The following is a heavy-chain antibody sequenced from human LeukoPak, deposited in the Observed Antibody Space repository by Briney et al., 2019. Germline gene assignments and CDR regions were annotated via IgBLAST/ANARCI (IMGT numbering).Heavy chain of an antibody. CDR1: GFTFSSYS. J-gene: IGHJ6*03. Sequence: GGSLRLSCAASGFTFSSYSMNWVRQAPGKGLEWVSSTSSSSSYIYYADSVKGRFTISRDNAKNSLYLQMNSLRAEDTAVYYCARESHLNSSSWFWDYYYYMDVWGKGTTVTVSS. D-gene: IGHD6-13*01. V-gene: IGHV3-21*01. CDR3: ARESHLNSSSWFWDYYYYMDV. CDR2: TSSSSSYI.